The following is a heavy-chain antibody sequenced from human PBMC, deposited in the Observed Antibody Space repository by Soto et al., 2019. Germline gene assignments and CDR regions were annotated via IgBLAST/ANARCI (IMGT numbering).Heavy chain of an antibody. CDR3: ARLNSGWHQTFDS. J-gene: IGHJ4*02. CDR2: ISYSGST. CDR1: GGSISSVGYF. D-gene: IGHD6-25*01. Sequence: QVQLESSGPGLVKPSQTLSLTCTVSGGSISSVGYFWTWIRQHPAKGLEWIGHISYSGSTYFIPSLRSRLSMSVDTSKYQFSLNLTSVTVADTALYYCARLNSGWHQTFDSWGQGTLVIVSS. V-gene: IGHV4-31*03.